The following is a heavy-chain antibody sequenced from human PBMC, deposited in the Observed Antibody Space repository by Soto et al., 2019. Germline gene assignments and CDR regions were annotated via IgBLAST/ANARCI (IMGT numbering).Heavy chain of an antibody. J-gene: IGHJ3*02. CDR3: ARDGKRGGSSLYAFDI. V-gene: IGHV1-18*04. Sequence: QVPLVQSGAEVKKPGASVMVSCKASGYTFTSYGISWVRQAPGQGLEWMGWISAYNGNTNYAQKLQGRVTMTTDTSTSTAYMELRSLRSDDTAVYYCARDGKRGGSSLYAFDIWGQGTMATVSS. D-gene: IGHD2-15*01. CDR2: ISAYNGNT. CDR1: GYTFTSYG.